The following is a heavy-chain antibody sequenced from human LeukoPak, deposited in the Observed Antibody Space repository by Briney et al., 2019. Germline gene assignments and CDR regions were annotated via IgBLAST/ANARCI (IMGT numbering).Heavy chain of an antibody. Sequence: PSETLSLTCTVSGGSISSSSHYWGWIRQPPGKGLEWIGSIYYSGSTYYNPSLKSRVTISVDTSRNQFSLKLSSVTAADTAVYYCARHEYSSGWYDYYYYMDVWGKGTTVTISS. V-gene: IGHV4-39*01. CDR2: IYYSGST. CDR3: ARHEYSSGWYDYYYYMDV. D-gene: IGHD6-19*01. J-gene: IGHJ6*03. CDR1: GGSISSSSHY.